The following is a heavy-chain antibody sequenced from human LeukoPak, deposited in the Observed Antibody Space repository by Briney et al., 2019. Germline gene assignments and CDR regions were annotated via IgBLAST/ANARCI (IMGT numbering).Heavy chain of an antibody. CDR2: IYSGGST. Sequence: PGGSLRLSCAASGLTVSSNYMSWVRQAPGKGLEWVSAIYSGGSTYYADSVKGRFTISRDNSKNTLYLQMNSLRAEDTAVYYCLVRYRVSLMASYYFDYWGQGTLVTVSS. J-gene: IGHJ4*02. CDR1: GLTVSSNY. V-gene: IGHV3-66*01. D-gene: IGHD1-1*01. CDR3: LVRYRVSLMASYYFDY.